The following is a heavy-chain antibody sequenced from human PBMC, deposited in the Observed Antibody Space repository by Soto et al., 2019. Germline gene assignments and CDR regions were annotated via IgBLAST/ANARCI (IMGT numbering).Heavy chain of an antibody. J-gene: IGHJ3*02. Sequence: HSETLSLTCTVSGGSISSYYWSWIRQPPGKGLEWIGYIYYSGSTNYNPSLKSRVTISVDTSKNQFSLKLSSVTAADTAVYYCARGITGTTRYAFDIWGQGTMVTVSS. V-gene: IGHV4-59*01. CDR2: IYYSGST. CDR1: GGSISSYY. D-gene: IGHD1-20*01. CDR3: ARGITGTTRYAFDI.